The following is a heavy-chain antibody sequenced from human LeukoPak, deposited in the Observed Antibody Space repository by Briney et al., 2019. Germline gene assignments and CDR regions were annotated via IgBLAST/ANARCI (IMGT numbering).Heavy chain of an antibody. CDR3: AKGAFYDSSGSFDY. J-gene: IGHJ4*02. V-gene: IGHV3-23*01. CDR2: ISGSGGST. Sequence: GGSLRLSCAASGFTFSSYAMSWVRQAPGKGLEWVSAISGSGGSTYYADTVKGGFTISSDNSKNTLYLQMNSLRGEDTAVYYCAKGAFYDSSGSFDYWGQGTLVTVSS. D-gene: IGHD3-22*01. CDR1: GFTFSSYA.